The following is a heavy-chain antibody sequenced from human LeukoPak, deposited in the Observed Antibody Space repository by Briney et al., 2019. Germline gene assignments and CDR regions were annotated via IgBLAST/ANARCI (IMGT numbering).Heavy chain of an antibody. D-gene: IGHD2-15*01. CDR1: GYTFTSYG. Sequence: ASVKVSCKASGYTFTSYGISWVRQAPGQGLEWMGWISAYNGNTNYAQKLQGRVTTTTDTSTSTAYMELRSLRSDDTAVYYCARAIVVVVVAATGGPNNWFDPWGQGTLVTVSS. V-gene: IGHV1-18*01. CDR3: ARAIVVVVVAATGGPNNWFDP. CDR2: ISAYNGNT. J-gene: IGHJ5*02.